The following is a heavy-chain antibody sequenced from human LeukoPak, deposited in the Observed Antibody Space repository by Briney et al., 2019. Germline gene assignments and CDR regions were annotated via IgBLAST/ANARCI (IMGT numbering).Heavy chain of an antibody. CDR2: ISGSGGST. Sequence: GGSLRLPCAASGFTFSSYAMSWVRQAPGKGLEWVSAISGSGGSTYYADSVKGRFTISRDNSKNTLYLQMNSLRAEDTAVYYCAKDHYDSSGYYLGDWFDPWGQGTLVTVSS. D-gene: IGHD3-22*01. CDR3: AKDHYDSSGYYLGDWFDP. CDR1: GFTFSSYA. J-gene: IGHJ5*02. V-gene: IGHV3-23*01.